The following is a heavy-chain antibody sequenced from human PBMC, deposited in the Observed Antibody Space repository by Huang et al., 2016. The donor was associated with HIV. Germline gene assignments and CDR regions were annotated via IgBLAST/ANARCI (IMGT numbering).Heavy chain of an antibody. J-gene: IGHJ4*02. V-gene: IGHV4-34*01. CDR3: ASLFFDY. CDR2: INHSGST. CDR1: GGSFSGYY. Sequence: QVQLQQWGAGVLKPSETLSLTCAVYGGSFSGYYWSWIRQSPGKGLEWIGEINHSGSTNYSPSLKSRVTMSVDTAKNQFSLKLSSVTAADTAVYYCASLFFDYWGQGILVTVSS.